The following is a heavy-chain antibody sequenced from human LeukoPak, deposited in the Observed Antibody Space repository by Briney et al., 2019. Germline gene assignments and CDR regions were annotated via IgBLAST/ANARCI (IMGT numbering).Heavy chain of an antibody. D-gene: IGHD3-3*01. CDR2: IYYSGST. Sequence: SETLSITCTVSGSSISSYYWSWIRQPPGKGLEWIGYIYYSGSTNYNPSLKSRVTISVDTSKNQFSLKLSSLTVADTAVSYCATTSPINGRFLEWLPPSYFDYWGQGTLVTVSS. J-gene: IGHJ4*02. V-gene: IGHV4-59*08. CDR3: ATTSPINGRFLEWLPPSYFDY. CDR1: GSSISSYY.